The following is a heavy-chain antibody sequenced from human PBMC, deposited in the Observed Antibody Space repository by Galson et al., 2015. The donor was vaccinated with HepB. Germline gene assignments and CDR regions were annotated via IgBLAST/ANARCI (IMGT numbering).Heavy chain of an antibody. V-gene: IGHV1-2*04. CDR1: GYTFTGYY. D-gene: IGHD3-22*01. CDR2: INPNSGGT. J-gene: IGHJ4*02. CDR3: ARAEWDSRVVITDPWIFDY. Sequence: SVKVSCKASGYTFTGYYMHWVRQAPGQGLEWMGWINPNSGGTNYAQKFQGWVTMTRDTSISTAYMELSRLRSDDTAVYYCARAEWDSRVVITDPWIFDYWGQGTLVTVSS.